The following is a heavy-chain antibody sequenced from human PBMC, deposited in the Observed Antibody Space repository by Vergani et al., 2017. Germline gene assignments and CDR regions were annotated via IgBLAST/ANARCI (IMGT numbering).Heavy chain of an antibody. V-gene: IGHV3-9*01. D-gene: IGHD3-3*01. J-gene: IGHJ2*01. CDR3: ARKTISGFDL. CDR2: IRWNSGSI. CDR1: GFTFDDYA. Sequence: EVQLVESGGGLVQPGRSLRLSCAASGFTFDDYAMHWVRQAPGKGLEWVSGIRWNSGSIGYADSVKGRFTISRDNAKNSLYLQMNSLRAEDTALYYCARKTISGFDLWGRGTLVTVSS.